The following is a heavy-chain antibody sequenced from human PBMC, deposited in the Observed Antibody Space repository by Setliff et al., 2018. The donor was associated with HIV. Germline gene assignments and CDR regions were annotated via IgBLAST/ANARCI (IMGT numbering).Heavy chain of an antibody. CDR3: ARDHLSTNPGVALDY. CDR2: IKEDRSEK. V-gene: IGHV3-7*01. D-gene: IGHD2-15*01. J-gene: IGHJ4*02. CDR1: GFTLSTYW. Sequence: GGSLRLSCIASGFTLSTYWMNWVRQAPGKGLEWVANIKEDRSEKYYVDSVKGRFTISRDNAQNSLYLQMNSLRAEDTALYYCARDHLSTNPGVALDYWGQGALVTVSS.